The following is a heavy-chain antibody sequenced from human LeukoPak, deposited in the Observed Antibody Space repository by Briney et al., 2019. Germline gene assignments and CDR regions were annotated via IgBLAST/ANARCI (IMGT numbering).Heavy chain of an antibody. V-gene: IGHV4-34*01. CDR2: INHSGST. Sequence: SETLSLTCAVYGGSFSGYYWSWIRQPPGKGLEWIWEINHSGSTNYNPSLKSRVTISVDTSKNQLSLKLSSVTAADTAVYYCARGPRDGYKEKIFDYWGQGTLVTVSS. J-gene: IGHJ4*02. CDR1: GGSFSGYY. CDR3: ARGPRDGYKEKIFDY. D-gene: IGHD5-24*01.